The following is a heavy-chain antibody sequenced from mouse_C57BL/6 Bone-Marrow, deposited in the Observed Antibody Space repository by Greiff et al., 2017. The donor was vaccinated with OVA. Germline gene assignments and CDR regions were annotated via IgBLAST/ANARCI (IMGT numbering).Heavy chain of an antibody. Sequence: EVKVVESGGGLVKPGGSLKLSCAASGFTFSSYTMSWVRQTPEKRLEWVATISGGGGNTYYPDSVKGRFTISRDNAKNTLYLQMSSLRSEDTALYYCARQRVYGNYSFYYAMDYWGQGTSVTVSS. D-gene: IGHD2-1*01. V-gene: IGHV5-9*01. CDR2: ISGGGGNT. CDR3: ARQRVYGNYSFYYAMDY. J-gene: IGHJ4*01. CDR1: GFTFSSYT.